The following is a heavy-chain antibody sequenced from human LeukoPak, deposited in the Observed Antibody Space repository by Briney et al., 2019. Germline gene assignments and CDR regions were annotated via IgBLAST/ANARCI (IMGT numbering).Heavy chain of an antibody. Sequence: PSETLSLTCTVSGGSISSGSYYWSWIRQPPGKGLEWIGYIYYSGSTNYNPSLKSRVTISVDTSKNQFSLKLSSVTAADTAVYYCAREVNYGDLLWYFDLWGRGTLVTVSS. D-gene: IGHD4-17*01. V-gene: IGHV4-61*01. J-gene: IGHJ2*01. CDR2: IYYSGST. CDR3: AREVNYGDLLWYFDL. CDR1: GGSISSGSYY.